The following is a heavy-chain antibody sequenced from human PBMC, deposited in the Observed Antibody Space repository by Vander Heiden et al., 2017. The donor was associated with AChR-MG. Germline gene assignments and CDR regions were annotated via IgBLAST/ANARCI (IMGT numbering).Heavy chain of an antibody. Sequence: QVQLVESGGGVVQPGRSLRLSCAASGFPFSSYAMHWVRQAPGKGLEWVAVISYDGSNKYYADSVKGRFTISRDNSKNTLYLQMNSLRAEDTAVYYCARDLGRDYYDSSGYFVWGQGTLVTVSS. CDR2: ISYDGSNK. V-gene: IGHV3-30-3*01. CDR3: ARDLGRDYYDSSGYFV. CDR1: GFPFSSYA. J-gene: IGHJ4*02. D-gene: IGHD3-22*01.